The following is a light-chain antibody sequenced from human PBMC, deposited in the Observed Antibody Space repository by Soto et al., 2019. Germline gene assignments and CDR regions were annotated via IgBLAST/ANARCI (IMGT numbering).Light chain of an antibody. Sequence: QSALTQPASVSGSPGQSITISCTGTSSDIGGYNYVSWYQQHPGKAPKLIIYDVSHRPSGISSRFSASKSGNVASLTISGLQTDDEGDYYCCSYTTSSTLMIFGGGTKVTVL. CDR1: SSDIGGYNY. CDR2: DVS. CDR3: CSYTTSSTLMI. J-gene: IGLJ2*01. V-gene: IGLV2-14*03.